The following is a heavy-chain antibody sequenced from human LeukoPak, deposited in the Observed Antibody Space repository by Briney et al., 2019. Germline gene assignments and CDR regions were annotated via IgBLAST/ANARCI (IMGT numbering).Heavy chain of an antibody. D-gene: IGHD5-12*01. CDR3: AREGGIVATIT. CDR2: INHSGST. CDR1: GGSFSGYY. J-gene: IGHJ4*02. Sequence: SETLSLTCAVYGGSFSGYYWSWIRQPPGKGLEWIGEINHSGSTNYNPSLKSRVTISVDTSKNQFSLKLSSVTAADTAVYYCAREGGIVATITWGQGTLVTVSS. V-gene: IGHV4-34*01.